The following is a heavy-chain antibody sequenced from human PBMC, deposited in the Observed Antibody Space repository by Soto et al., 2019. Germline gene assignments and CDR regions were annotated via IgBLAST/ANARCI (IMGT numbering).Heavy chain of an antibody. CDR2: ISGSGGST. J-gene: IGHJ3*02. CDR1: GFTFSAYA. CDR3: AKDSVNARRVVGVTTGPFDM. D-gene: IGHD1-26*01. V-gene: IGHV3-23*01. Sequence: EVQLLESGGGLVQPGGSLRLSCAASGFTFSAYAMSWVRQAPGKGLEWVSAISGSGGSTYYADSVKGRFTISRDNSKNTVYLQINSLRDDDTAVYYCAKDSVNARRVVGVTTGPFDMWGQGTMVTVSS.